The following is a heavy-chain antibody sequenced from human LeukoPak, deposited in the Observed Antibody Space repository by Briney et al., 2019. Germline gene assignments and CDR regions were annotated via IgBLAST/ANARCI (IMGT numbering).Heavy chain of an antibody. CDR2: FSLGETT. CDR3: AREGQWLAPDY. D-gene: IGHD6-19*01. Sequence: SETLSLTCSVSGASITTYSWNWLRQSPGKGLEWIGYFSLGETTSYTSSLKSRVTISVDTSKNQFSLKLSSVTAADTAVYYCAREGQWLAPDYWGQGTLVTVSS. J-gene: IGHJ4*02. V-gene: IGHV4-59*08. CDR1: GASITTYS.